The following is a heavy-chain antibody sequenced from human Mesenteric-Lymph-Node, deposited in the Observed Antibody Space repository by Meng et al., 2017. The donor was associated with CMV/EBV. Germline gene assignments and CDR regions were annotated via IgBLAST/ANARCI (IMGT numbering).Heavy chain of an antibody. CDR1: GFTFNTYS. J-gene: IGHJ4*02. D-gene: IGHD2-21*01. CDR3: AKDCCSSMAYFDS. CDR2: ISSSNTYI. Sequence: GESLKISCAASGFTFNTYSMIWVRQAPGKGLEWVSSISSSNTYIYYADSVKGRFTISRDNAKNSLYLQLNSLRAEDTAVYYCAKDCCSSMAYFDSWGQGTLVTVSS. V-gene: IGHV3-21*04.